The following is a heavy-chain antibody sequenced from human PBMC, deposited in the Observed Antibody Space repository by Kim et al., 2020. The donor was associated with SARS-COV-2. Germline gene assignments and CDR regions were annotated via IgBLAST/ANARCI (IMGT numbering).Heavy chain of an antibody. V-gene: IGHV6-1*01. Sequence: SPTLSLTCAISGDSVSSNNAGWNWIRQSPSRGLEWLGRTYYRSKWFSEYAVSVKSRITISPYTSKNQFSLQLNSVTPEDTAVYYCARDSSGSYDYWGQGTLVTVSS. D-gene: IGHD6-19*01. CDR3: ARDSSGSYDY. J-gene: IGHJ4*02. CDR2: TYYRSKWFS. CDR1: GDSVSSNNAG.